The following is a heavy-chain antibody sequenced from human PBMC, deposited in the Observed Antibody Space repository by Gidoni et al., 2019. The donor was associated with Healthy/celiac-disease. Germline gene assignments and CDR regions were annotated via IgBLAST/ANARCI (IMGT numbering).Heavy chain of an antibody. CDR2: IYYSGST. V-gene: IGHV4-39*01. CDR3: ARHMKWELLDYFDY. J-gene: IGHJ4*02. D-gene: IGHD1-26*01. CDR1: GGSIRSSSYY. Sequence: QLQLQESGPGLVKPSETLSLTCTVSGGSIRSSSYYWGWIRQPPGKGLEWIGSIYYSGSTYYNPSLKSRVTISVDTSKNQFSLKLNSVTAADTAVYYCARHMKWELLDYFDYWGQGTLVTVSS.